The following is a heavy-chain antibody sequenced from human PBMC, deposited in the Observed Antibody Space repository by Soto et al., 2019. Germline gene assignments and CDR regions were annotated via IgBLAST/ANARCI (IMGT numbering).Heavy chain of an antibody. V-gene: IGHV3-30*18. CDR2: ISYDGSNK. J-gene: IGHJ6*02. CDR1: GFTFISYG. CDR3: AKDHRSNYYYCYGLDV. Sequence: PGGSVRRSCAASGFTFISYGMHWVRQAPGKGLEWVAVISYDGSNKYYADSVKGRFTISRDNSKNTLYLQMNSLRAEDTAVYYCAKDHRSNYYYCYGLDVWGQGTRVNVSS. D-gene: IGHD4-4*01.